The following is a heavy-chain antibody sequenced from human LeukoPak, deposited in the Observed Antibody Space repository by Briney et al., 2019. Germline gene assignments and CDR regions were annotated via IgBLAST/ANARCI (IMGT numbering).Heavy chain of an antibody. CDR1: GGTFSSYT. D-gene: IGHD2-21*01. CDR3: ARDLTAYCGGDCYPHY. CDR2: IIPILGIA. Sequence: SVKVSCKASGGTFSSYTISWVRQAPGQGLEWMGRIIPILGIANYAQKFRGRVTITADKSTSTAYMELSSLRSEDTAVYYCARDLTAYCGGDCYPHYWGQGTLVTVSS. V-gene: IGHV1-69*04. J-gene: IGHJ4*02.